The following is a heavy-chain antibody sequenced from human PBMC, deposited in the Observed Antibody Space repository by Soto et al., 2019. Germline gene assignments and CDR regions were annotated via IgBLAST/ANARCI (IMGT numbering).Heavy chain of an antibody. CDR2: ISYDGSNK. CDR3: AAAHCSGGSCYWSQYFQH. CDR1: GFTFSSYG. V-gene: IGHV3-30*03. Sequence: GGSLRLSCAASGFTFSSYGMHWVRQAPGKGLEWVAVISYDGSNKYYADSVKGRFTISRDNSKNTLYLQMNSLRAEDTAVYYCAAAHCSGGSCYWSQYFQHWGQGTLVTVSS. D-gene: IGHD2-15*01. J-gene: IGHJ1*01.